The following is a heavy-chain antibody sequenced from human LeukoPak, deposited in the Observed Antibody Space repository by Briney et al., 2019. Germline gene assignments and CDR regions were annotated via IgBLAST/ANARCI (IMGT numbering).Heavy chain of an antibody. CDR2: IYYSGST. V-gene: IGHV4-31*03. CDR3: ARVDRVTMVRGVIAV. CDR1: GGSISSGGYY. J-gene: IGHJ4*02. D-gene: IGHD3-10*01. Sequence: SQTLSLTRTVSGGSISSGGYYWSWIRQHPGKGLEWIGYIYYSGSTYYNPSLKSRVTISVDTSKNQFSLKLSSVTAADTAVYYCARVDRVTMVRGVIAVWGQGTLVTVSS.